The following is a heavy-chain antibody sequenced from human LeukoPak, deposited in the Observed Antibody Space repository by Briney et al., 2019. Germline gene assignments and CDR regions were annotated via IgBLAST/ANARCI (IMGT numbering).Heavy chain of an antibody. V-gene: IGHV3-21*01. J-gene: IGHJ4*02. Sequence: GGSLRLSCAASGFTFSSYSMTWVRQAPGKGLEWVSSISSSSSYIYYADSVKGRFTISRDNAKNSLYLQMNSLRAEDTAVYYCASLLGYCSSTSCYTIDYWGQGTLVTVSS. D-gene: IGHD2-2*02. CDR1: GFTFSSYS. CDR2: ISSSSSYI. CDR3: ASLLGYCSSTSCYTIDY.